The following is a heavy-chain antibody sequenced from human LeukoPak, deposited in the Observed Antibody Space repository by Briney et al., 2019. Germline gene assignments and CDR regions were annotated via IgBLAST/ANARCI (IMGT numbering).Heavy chain of an antibody. CDR1: GYSISSGYY. V-gene: IGHV4-38-2*02. D-gene: IGHD3-10*01. CDR2: IYHSGST. J-gene: IGHJ6*03. Sequence: PSETLSLTCTVSGYSISSGYYWGWIRQPPGKGLEWIGSIYHSGSTYYNPSLKSRVTISVDTSKNQFSLKLSSVTAADTAVYYCARDRDDDYGSGSYPTGYMDVWGKGTTVTVSS. CDR3: ARDRDDDYGSGSYPTGYMDV.